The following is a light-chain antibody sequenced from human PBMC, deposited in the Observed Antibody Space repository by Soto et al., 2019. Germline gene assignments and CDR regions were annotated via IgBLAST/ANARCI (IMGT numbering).Light chain of an antibody. J-gene: IGKJ5*01. CDR2: GAS. Sequence: TKYPGTLSLSPGERATLSCRASQCVSSSYLAWYQQKPGQAPRLLIYGASSRATGIPARFSGSGSGTEFTLTISSLQSEDFAVYYCQQYNNWPPITFGQGRLPE. V-gene: IGKV3-15*01. CDR3: QQYNNWPPIT. CDR1: QCVSSSY.